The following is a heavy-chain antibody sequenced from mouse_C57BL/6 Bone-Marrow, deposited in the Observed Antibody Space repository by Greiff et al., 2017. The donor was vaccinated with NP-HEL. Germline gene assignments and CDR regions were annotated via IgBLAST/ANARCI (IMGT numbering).Heavy chain of an antibody. CDR3: SREGGDGFDY. CDR2: INYDGSST. D-gene: IGHD3-3*01. V-gene: IGHV5-16*01. J-gene: IGHJ2*01. Sequence: EVKVVESEGGLVQPGSSMKLSCTASGFTFSDYYMAWVRQVPEKGLEWVANINYDGSSTYYLDSLKSRFIISRDNAKNILYLQMSSLKSEDTATYYCSREGGDGFDYWGQGTTLTVSS. CDR1: GFTFSDYY.